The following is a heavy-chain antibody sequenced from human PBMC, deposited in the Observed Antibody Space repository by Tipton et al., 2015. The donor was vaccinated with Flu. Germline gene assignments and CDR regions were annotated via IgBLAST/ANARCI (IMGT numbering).Heavy chain of an antibody. D-gene: IGHD4-23*01. Sequence: TLSLTCTISGGSITYSYWSWIRQPAGQGLEWIGRIFTSGSTIYNPSLRGRVTLSMDVSKRQFSLKLTSVTAADTAIYYCARVALDPSGTVVLGWLDSWGQGTLVTVSS. CDR1: GGSITYSY. CDR2: IFTSGST. V-gene: IGHV4-4*07. CDR3: ARVALDPSGTVVLGWLDS. J-gene: IGHJ5*01.